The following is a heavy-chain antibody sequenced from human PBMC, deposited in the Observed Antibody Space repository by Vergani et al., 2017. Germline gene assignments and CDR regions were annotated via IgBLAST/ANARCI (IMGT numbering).Heavy chain of an antibody. J-gene: IGHJ4*02. D-gene: IGHD3-9*01. V-gene: IGHV4-59*01. CDR1: GGAINSYY. CDR3: GGRSILTSSDY. Sequence: QLQLQESGPGQVNPSETLSLTCAVSGGAINSYYWCWIRQAPGKGLEWIGNIRSNGRTMYNPALTSRVTIPIDTSKKQFSLNLKSVTAADTAIYYCGGRSILTSSDYWGQGTLVSVSS. CDR2: IRSNGRT.